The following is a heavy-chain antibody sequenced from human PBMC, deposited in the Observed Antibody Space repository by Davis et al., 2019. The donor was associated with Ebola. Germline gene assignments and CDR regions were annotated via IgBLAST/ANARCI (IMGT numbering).Heavy chain of an antibody. CDR2: TYYSGST. CDR3: ARCRLSFGVVVFDY. J-gene: IGHJ4*02. D-gene: IGHD3-3*01. Sequence: MPSEILSSTCPPLGCPLSTFPWSWTPQLQGKGLEWIGYTYYSGSTNYNPSLKSRVTISVDTSKNQFSLKLSSVTAADTAVYYCARCRLSFGVVVFDYWGQGTLVTVSS. CDR1: GCPLSTFP. V-gene: IGHV4-59*08.